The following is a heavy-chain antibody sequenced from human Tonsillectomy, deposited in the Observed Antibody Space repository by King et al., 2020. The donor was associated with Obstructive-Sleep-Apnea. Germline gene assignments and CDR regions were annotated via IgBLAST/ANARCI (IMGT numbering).Heavy chain of an antibody. Sequence: QLVQSGAEVKKPGGSLKISCKGSGYRFSSQWFGWVRQMHGKGLEWMVTIYHVVSCTSYSPSFQGQVTISAEKSISTAYLQWSSLKASDTAMYYCATTTGRHSSEVYWGQGSLVTVSS. D-gene: IGHD6-19*01. CDR1: GYRFSSQW. CDR3: ATTTGRHSSEVY. CDR2: IYHVVSCT. V-gene: IGHV5-51*01. J-gene: IGHJ4*02.